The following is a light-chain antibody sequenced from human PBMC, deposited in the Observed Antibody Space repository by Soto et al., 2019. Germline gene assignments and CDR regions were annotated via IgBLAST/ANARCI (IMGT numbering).Light chain of an antibody. Sequence: DIVLTQSPATLSLSPGERATLSCRASQSVNRKLAWYQQIPGQAPRLLIYDASNRATGIPARFSGSGSGTDFTLTISSLQPEDFATYYCQQSDSTPITFGQGTRLEIK. CDR3: QQSDSTPIT. V-gene: IGKV3-11*01. CDR1: QSVNRK. CDR2: DAS. J-gene: IGKJ5*01.